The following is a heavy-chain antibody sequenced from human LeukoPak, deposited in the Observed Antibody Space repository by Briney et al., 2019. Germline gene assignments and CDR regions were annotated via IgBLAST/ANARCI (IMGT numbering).Heavy chain of an antibody. CDR1: GGSISSYY. CDR2: IYYSGST. CDR3: ARGRGARIVDY. J-gene: IGHJ4*02. Sequence: SETLSLTCTVSGGSISSYYWSWIRQPPGKGLEWIGYIYYSGSTNYNPSLKSRVTISVDTSKNQFSLKLSSVTAADTAVYYCARGRGARIVDYWGQGTLVTVSS. D-gene: IGHD2-15*01. V-gene: IGHV4-59*08.